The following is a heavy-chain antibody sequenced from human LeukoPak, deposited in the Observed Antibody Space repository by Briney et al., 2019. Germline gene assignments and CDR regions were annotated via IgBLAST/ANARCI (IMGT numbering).Heavy chain of an antibody. CDR1: GVIVSRNY. CDR3: AKEDAYSSSNPDY. Sequence: GGSLRLSCAASGVIVSRNYMNWVRQAPGKGLEWVSAISGGGGSTFYAGSVKGRFTISRDNSKNTLYLQMDSLKAEDTAIYYCAKEDAYSSSNPDYWGQGTLVTVSS. CDR2: ISGGGGST. J-gene: IGHJ4*02. V-gene: IGHV3-23*01. D-gene: IGHD2-2*01.